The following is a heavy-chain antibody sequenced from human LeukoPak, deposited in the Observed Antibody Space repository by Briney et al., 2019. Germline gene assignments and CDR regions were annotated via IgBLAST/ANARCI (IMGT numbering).Heavy chain of an antibody. D-gene: IGHD3-10*01. CDR2: ISGSGGST. CDR3: AKGFYGSRYWYFDR. J-gene: IGHJ2*01. Sequence: GGSLRLSCAASGFTFSSYGMSWVRQAPGKGLEWVSAISGSGGSTYYADSVKGRFTISRDNSKNTLYLQMNSLRAEDTAVYYCAKGFYGSRYWYFDRWGRGTPVTVSS. V-gene: IGHV3-23*01. CDR1: GFTFSSYG.